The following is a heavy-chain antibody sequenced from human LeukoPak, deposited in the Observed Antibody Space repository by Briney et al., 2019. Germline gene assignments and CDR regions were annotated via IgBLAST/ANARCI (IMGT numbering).Heavy chain of an antibody. CDR3: ARVSGYENFDY. Sequence: SETLSLTCTVSGGSISSYYWSWIRQPPGRGLEWIGYIYYSGSTNYNPSLKSRATISVDTSKNQFSLKLSSVTAADTAVYYCARVSGYENFDYWGQGTLVTVSS. J-gene: IGHJ4*02. CDR1: GGSISSYY. CDR2: IYYSGST. V-gene: IGHV4-59*01. D-gene: IGHD5-12*01.